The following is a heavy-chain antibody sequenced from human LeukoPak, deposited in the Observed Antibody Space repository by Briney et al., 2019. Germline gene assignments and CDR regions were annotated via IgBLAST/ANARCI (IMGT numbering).Heavy chain of an antibody. CDR2: INHSGST. V-gene: IGHV4-34*01. D-gene: IGHD2-2*01. CDR1: GGSFSGYY. CDR3: ARVPWTYCSSTSCHDY. J-gene: IGHJ4*02. Sequence: PSETLSLTCAVYGGSFSGYYWSWIRQPPGKGLEWIGEINHSGSTNYNPSLKSRVTISVDTSKNQFSLKLSSVTAADTAVYYCARVPWTYCSSTSCHDYWGQGTLVTVSS.